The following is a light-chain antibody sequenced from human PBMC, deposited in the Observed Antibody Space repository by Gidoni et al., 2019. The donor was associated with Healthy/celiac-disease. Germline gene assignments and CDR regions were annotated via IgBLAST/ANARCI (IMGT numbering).Light chain of an antibody. V-gene: IGKV1-39*01. J-gene: IGKJ2*01. CDR1: QSISSY. CDR2: AAS. Sequence: SVGDRVTITCRASQSISSYLNWYQQKPGKAPKLLIYAASSLQSGVPSRFSGSGSGTDFTLTISSLQPADFATYYCQQSYSTPLYTFGQGTKLEIK. CDR3: QQSYSTPLYT.